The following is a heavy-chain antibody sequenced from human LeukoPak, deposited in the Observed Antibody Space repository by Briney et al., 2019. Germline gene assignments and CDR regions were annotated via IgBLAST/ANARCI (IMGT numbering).Heavy chain of an antibody. V-gene: IGHV1-69*13. D-gene: IGHD5-12*01. Sequence: SVKVSCTASGGTFSSYAISWVRQAPGQGLEWMGGIIPIFGTANYAQKFQGRVTITADESTSTAYMELSSLRSEDTAVYYCARSVGGYDYTAYYMDVWGKGTTVTISS. J-gene: IGHJ6*03. CDR3: ARSVGGYDYTAYYMDV. CDR2: IIPIFGTA. CDR1: GGTFSSYA.